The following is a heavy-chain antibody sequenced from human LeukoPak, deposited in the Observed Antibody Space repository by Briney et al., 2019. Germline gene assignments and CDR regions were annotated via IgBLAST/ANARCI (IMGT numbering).Heavy chain of an antibody. CDR1: GFTFSNIW. V-gene: IGHV3-7*01. J-gene: IGHJ4*02. D-gene: IGHD1-26*01. CDR3: ARDQSGSLDY. CDR2: INQDASTK. Sequence: GGSLRLSCAASGFTFSNIWMAWVRQAPGKGLEWVANINQDASTKHYVDSVKGRFTISRDNAKNSLYVQMNSLRAEDTAVYYCARDQSGSLDYWGQGTQVTVSS.